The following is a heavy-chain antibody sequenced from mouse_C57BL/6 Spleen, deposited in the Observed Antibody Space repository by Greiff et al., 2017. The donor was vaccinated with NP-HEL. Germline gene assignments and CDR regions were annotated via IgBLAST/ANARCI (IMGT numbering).Heavy chain of an antibody. Sequence: VQLQQSGAELVKPGASVKLSCTASGFNIKDYYMHWVKQRTEQGLEWIGRIDPEDGETKYAPKFQGKATITADPSSNTAYLQLSSLTSEDTAVYYCARSLYDYEYYFDYWGQGTTLTVSS. CDR1: GFNIKDYY. J-gene: IGHJ2*01. D-gene: IGHD2-4*01. CDR2: IDPEDGET. V-gene: IGHV14-2*01. CDR3: ARSLYDYEYYFDY.